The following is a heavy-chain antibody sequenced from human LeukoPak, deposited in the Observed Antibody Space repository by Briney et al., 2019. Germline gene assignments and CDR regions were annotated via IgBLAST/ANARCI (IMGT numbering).Heavy chain of an antibody. CDR3: AKLWGQSPYYYYMDV. CDR1: GFTFSNYG. D-gene: IGHD3-16*01. J-gene: IGHJ6*03. V-gene: IGHV3-23*01. Sequence: GGSLRLSCAASGFTFSNYGMSWVRQAPGKGLEWVSVTSGSGASSGNTYYADSAKGRFTISRDNSKNTLYLQMNSLRAEDTAVYYCAKLWGQSPYYYYMDVWGKGTTVTVSS. CDR2: TSGSGASSGNT.